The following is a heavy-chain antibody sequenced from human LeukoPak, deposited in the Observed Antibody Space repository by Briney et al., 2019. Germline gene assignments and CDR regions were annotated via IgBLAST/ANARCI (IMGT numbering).Heavy chain of an antibody. Sequence: ASVKVSCKASGYTFTSYGISWVRQAPGQGLEWMGWISAYNGNTNYAQKLQGRVTMTTDTSTSTAYMELRSLRSDDTAVYYCARDAGPIAVAGTFDYWGQGTLVTVSS. CDR3: ARDAGPIAVAGTFDY. V-gene: IGHV1-18*01. CDR1: GYTFTSYG. J-gene: IGHJ4*02. CDR2: ISAYNGNT. D-gene: IGHD6-19*01.